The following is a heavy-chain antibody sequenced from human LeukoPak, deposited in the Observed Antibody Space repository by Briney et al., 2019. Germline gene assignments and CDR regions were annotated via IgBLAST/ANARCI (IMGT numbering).Heavy chain of an antibody. CDR3: ARDLSLKGQFDY. CDR1: GGSISSSSYY. J-gene: IGHJ4*02. Sequence: SETLSLTCTVSGGSISSSSYYWGWIRQPPGKGLEWIGSIYYSGSTYYNPSLKNRVTVSVDTSKNQFSLKLSSVTAADTAVHYCARDLSLKGQFDYWGQGTLVTVSS. V-gene: IGHV4-39*07. D-gene: IGHD2/OR15-2a*01. CDR2: IYYSGST.